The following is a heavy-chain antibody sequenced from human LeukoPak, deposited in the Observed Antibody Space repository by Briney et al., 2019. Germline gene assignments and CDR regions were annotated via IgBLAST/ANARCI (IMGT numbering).Heavy chain of an antibody. CDR1: GFAFSSYG. J-gene: IGHJ6*04. V-gene: IGHV3-33*01. CDR2: IWYDGSNK. D-gene: IGHD1-26*01. Sequence: GRSLRLSCAAAGFAFSSYGMHWVRQAPGKGLEWVAVIWYDGSNKYYADSVKGRFTISRDNSKNTLYLQMNSLRAEDTAVYYCARSRSPKEDYYGMDVWGKGTTVTVSS. CDR3: ARSRSPKEDYYGMDV.